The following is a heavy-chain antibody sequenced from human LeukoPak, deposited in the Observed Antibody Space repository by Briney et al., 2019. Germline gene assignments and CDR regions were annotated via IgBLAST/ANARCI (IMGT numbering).Heavy chain of an antibody. D-gene: IGHD1-26*01. CDR2: FDPEDGET. CDR1: GYTLTELS. Sequence: GASVKVSCKVSGYTLTELSMHWVRQAPGKGLEWMGGFDPEDGETIYAQKFQGRVTMTEDTSTDTAYMELSSLRSEDTAVYYCATDLGSGSYYPRPDAFDIWGQGTMVTVSS. J-gene: IGHJ3*02. V-gene: IGHV1-24*01. CDR3: ATDLGSGSYYPRPDAFDI.